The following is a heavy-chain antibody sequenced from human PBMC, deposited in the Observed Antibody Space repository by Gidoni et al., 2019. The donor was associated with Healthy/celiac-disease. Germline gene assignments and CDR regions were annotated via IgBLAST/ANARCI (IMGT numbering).Heavy chain of an antibody. Sequence: WYNDYAVSVKSRITINPDTSKNQFSLQLNSVTPEDTAVYYCARVSYYDSSGPSGGWYFDLWGRGTLVTVSS. V-gene: IGHV6-1*01. CDR2: WYN. J-gene: IGHJ2*01. D-gene: IGHD3-22*01. CDR3: ARVSYYDSSGPSGGWYFDL.